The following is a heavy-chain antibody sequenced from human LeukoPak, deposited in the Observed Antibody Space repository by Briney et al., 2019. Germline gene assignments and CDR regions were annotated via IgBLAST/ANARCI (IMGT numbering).Heavy chain of an antibody. CDR2: ISYDGSNR. V-gene: IGHV3-30-3*01. CDR1: GFIFSNYA. CDR3: ARYAWSLGPAPGTPLFDY. D-gene: IGHD6-13*01. J-gene: IGHJ4*02. Sequence: PGGSLRLSCAASGFIFSNYAMHWVRQAPGKGLDWVALISYDGSNRYYADSVKGRFTLSRDNSKNTLYLQMNSLRAEDTAVYYCARYAWSLGPAPGTPLFDYWGQGTLVTVSS.